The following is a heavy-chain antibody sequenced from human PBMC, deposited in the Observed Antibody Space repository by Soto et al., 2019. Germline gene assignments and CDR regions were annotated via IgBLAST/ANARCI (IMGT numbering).Heavy chain of an antibody. CDR3: ATLTKYDILTGFYPC. D-gene: IGHD3-9*01. J-gene: IGHJ4*02. CDR1: GFTVNNNY. Sequence: EVQLVESGGGLVQPGGSLRLSCAASGFTVNNNYMSWVRQAPGKGLEWVSVIYSDGSTYYADSVKGRFIISRDNSNNTLYFQMNSLRAEDTAVYYCATLTKYDILTGFYPCWGQGTLVTVSS. CDR2: IYSDGST. V-gene: IGHV3-66*01.